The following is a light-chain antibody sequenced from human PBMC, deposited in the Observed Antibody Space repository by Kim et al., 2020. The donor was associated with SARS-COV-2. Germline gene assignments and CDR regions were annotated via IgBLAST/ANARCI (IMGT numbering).Light chain of an antibody. J-gene: IGLJ2*01. CDR1: IGGFNGGHH. Sequence: VTITCGSSIGGFNGGHHPCWFQQKPGQAPRTLIYDTSNKHSWTPARLSASLLGGNAALTLSGALPEDEAEYYCLLYYNGYRIFGGGTQLTVL. V-gene: IGLV7-46*01. CDR3: LLYYNGYRI. CDR2: DTS.